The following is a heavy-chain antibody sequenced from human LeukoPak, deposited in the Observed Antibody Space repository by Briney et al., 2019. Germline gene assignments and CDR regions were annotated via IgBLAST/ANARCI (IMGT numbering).Heavy chain of an antibody. CDR2: ITSSSTI. Sequence: GGSLRLFCAASGFTFSSYSMNWVRQAPGKGLEWFSYITSSSTIYYADSVKGRFTISRDNSKNTLYLQMNSLRAEDTAVYYCAKDWGEYFDYVWGSFTSFDSWGQGTLVTVSS. CDR1: GFTFSSYS. CDR3: AKDWGEYFDYVWGSFTSFDS. V-gene: IGHV3-48*01. D-gene: IGHD3-16*01. J-gene: IGHJ4*02.